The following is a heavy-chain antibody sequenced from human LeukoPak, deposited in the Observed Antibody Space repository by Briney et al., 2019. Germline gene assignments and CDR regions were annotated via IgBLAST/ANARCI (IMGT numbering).Heavy chain of an antibody. CDR3: ARGPYDFWSGYLLSDP. D-gene: IGHD3-3*01. V-gene: IGHV1-2*02. Sequence: ASAKVSCKASGYTFTGYYMRWVRQAPGQGLEWMGWINPNSGGTNYAQKFQGRVTMTRDTSISTAYMELSRLGSDDTAVYYCARGPYDFWSGYLLSDPWGQGTLVTVSS. CDR1: GYTFTGYY. J-gene: IGHJ5*02. CDR2: INPNSGGT.